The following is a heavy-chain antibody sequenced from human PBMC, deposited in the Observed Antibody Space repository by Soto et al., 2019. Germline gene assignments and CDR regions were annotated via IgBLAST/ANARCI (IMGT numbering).Heavy chain of an antibody. V-gene: IGHV3-74*01. CDR1: GFIFKMYW. Sequence: GGSLRLSCAASGFIFKMYWMHWVRQSPGKGLVWTSRIYNDGTYSDYADSVRGRFTISRDNVNDTLYLQMNNLRAEDSGLYYCTRGPRPISTGTGAYWGQGTQVTVSS. CDR3: TRGPRPISTGTGAY. CDR2: IYNDGTYS. D-gene: IGHD3-10*01. J-gene: IGHJ4*02.